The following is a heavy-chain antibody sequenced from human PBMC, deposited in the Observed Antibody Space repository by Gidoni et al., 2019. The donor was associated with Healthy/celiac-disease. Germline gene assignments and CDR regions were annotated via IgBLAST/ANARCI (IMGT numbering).Heavy chain of an antibody. J-gene: IGHJ4*02. CDR1: GGSISSGSYY. CDR3: ARVSRGDFWSGYLPEKVDY. Sequence: QVQLQESGPGLVKPSQTLSLPCTVSGGSISSGSYYWSWIRQPAGKGLEWIGRIYTSGSTNYNPSLKSRVTISVDTSKNQCSLKLSSVTAADTAVYYCARVSRGDFWSGYLPEKVDYWGQGTLVTVSS. D-gene: IGHD3-3*01. V-gene: IGHV4-61*02. CDR2: IYTSGST.